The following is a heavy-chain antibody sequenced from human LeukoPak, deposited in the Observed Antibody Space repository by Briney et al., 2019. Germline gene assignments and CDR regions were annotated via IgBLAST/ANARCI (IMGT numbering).Heavy chain of an antibody. Sequence: GGSLRLSCGASGFIVSDTYMTWVRQDPGKGLDWVSIIYSDGRTYYADSVKGRFSISRDASKNTVYLQMNSLRAEDTAVYYCARDGIVGALDYWGQGTLVTVSS. V-gene: IGHV3-53*01. CDR1: GFIVSDTY. CDR3: ARDGIVGALDY. D-gene: IGHD1-26*01. CDR2: IYSDGRT. J-gene: IGHJ4*02.